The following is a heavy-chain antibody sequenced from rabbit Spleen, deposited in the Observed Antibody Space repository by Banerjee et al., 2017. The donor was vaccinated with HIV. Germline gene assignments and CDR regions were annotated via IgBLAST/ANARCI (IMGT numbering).Heavy chain of an antibody. D-gene: IGHD4-1*01. CDR1: GFSFSSNW. CDR2: IDTSDGDT. Sequence: LEESGGGLVKPGGTLTLTCTVSGFSFSSNWICWVRQAPGKGLEWIACIDTSDGDTDYANWPKGRFTISKASSTTVTLQMTSLTAADTAKYFCARDLAGVIGWNFYLWGPGTLVTVS. J-gene: IGHJ4*01. V-gene: IGHV1S45*01. CDR3: ARDLAGVIGWNFYL.